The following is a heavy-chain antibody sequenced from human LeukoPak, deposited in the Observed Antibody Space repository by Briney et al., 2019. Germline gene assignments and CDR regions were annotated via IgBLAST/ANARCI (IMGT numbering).Heavy chain of an antibody. D-gene: IGHD3-22*01. Sequence: ASVKVSCKASGFTFGSSAMQWVRQARGQRPEWIGWIVLGSGNTNYAQKFQDRVTITRDISTTTAYMQLSNLRSEDTATYYCAADQSAAGSFYYDSRGPAFGFDIWGQGTTVTVSS. V-gene: IGHV1-58*02. CDR3: AADQSAAGSFYYDSRGPAFGFDI. CDR1: GFTFGSSA. J-gene: IGHJ3*02. CDR2: IVLGSGNT.